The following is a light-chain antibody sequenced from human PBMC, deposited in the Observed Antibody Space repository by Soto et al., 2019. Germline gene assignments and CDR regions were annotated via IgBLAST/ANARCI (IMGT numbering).Light chain of an antibody. CDR2: GAS. V-gene: IGKV3-20*01. J-gene: IGKJ1*01. CDR3: QQYYTSAPWT. CDR1: QSVNSNY. Sequence: EIVLTQSPGTLSLSPGERATLSCRASQSVNSNYFAWYQQKPGQAPRLLIYGASSRATGIPDRFSGSGSGTDLTLTISRLEPEDFAVYYCQQYYTSAPWTFGQGTKVEIK.